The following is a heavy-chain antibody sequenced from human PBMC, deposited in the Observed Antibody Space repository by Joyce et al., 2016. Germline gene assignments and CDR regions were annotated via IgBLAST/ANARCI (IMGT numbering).Heavy chain of an antibody. CDR1: GGPFRGFF. V-gene: IGHV4-34*02. CDR2: ITTSGAT. D-gene: IGHD6-19*01. CDR3: ARSQWLAPLMY. J-gene: IGHJ4*02. Sequence: QVQLRQWGAGLLKPSETLSLTCAVSGGPFRGFFWTWVRQPPGMALEWIGDITTSGATNYNPALRSRVAISVDTSNNQISLTLASLSAADMAVYYCARSQWLAPLMYWGQGTLVTVSP.